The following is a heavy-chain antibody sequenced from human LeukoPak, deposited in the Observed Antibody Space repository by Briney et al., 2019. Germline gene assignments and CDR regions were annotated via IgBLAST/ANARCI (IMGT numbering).Heavy chain of an antibody. J-gene: IGHJ4*02. V-gene: IGHV4-4*02. D-gene: IGHD1-7*01. CDR2: VNLQGST. CDR3: ARGSRELYYFDY. CDR1: GGSITHTNY. Sequence: SETLSLTCGVSGGSITHTNYWTWVRQPPGKGLEWIGEVNLQGSTNYNPPLMGRVAISVDASKTQFSLKLNSVTAADTAVYYCARGSRELYYFDYWGQGTLVTVSS.